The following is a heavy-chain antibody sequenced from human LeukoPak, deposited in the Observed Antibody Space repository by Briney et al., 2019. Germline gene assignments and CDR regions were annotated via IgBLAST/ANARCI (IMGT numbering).Heavy chain of an antibody. J-gene: IGHJ4*02. CDR3: ARGTYYYDSSGYYY. CDR2: IYSGGST. CDR1: GFTFSSNY. D-gene: IGHD3-22*01. V-gene: IGHV3-66*01. Sequence: GGSLRLSCAASGFTFSSNYMSWVRQAPGKGLEWVSVIYSGGSTYYADSVKGRFTISRDDSKNTLYLQMNSLRAEDTAVYYCARGTYYYDSSGYYYWGQGTLVTVSS.